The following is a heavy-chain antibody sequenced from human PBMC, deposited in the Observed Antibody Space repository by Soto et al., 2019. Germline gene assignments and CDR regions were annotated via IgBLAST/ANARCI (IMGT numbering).Heavy chain of an antibody. J-gene: IGHJ5*02. Sequence: ASVKVSCKASGYTFTSYYMHWVRQAPGQGLEWMGIINPSGGSTSYAQKFQGRVTMTRDTSTSTVYMELSSLRSEDTAVYYCARVATIGVEFDWFGPWGQGTLVTVSS. CDR3: ARVATIGVEFDWFGP. CDR2: INPSGGST. CDR1: GYTFTSYY. V-gene: IGHV1-46*03. D-gene: IGHD5-12*01.